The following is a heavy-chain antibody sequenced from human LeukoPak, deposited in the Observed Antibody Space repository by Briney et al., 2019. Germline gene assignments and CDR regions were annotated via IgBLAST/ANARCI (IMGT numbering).Heavy chain of an antibody. D-gene: IGHD6-13*01. J-gene: IGHJ4*02. CDR2: INHSGST. Sequence: SETLSLTCAVYGGSFSGYYWSWIRQPPGKGLEWIGEINHSGSTNYNPSLKSRVTITVDTSKNQFSLKLSSVTAADTAVYYCARGRLRMYSSSWCNQYYFDYWGQGTLVTVFS. V-gene: IGHV4-34*01. CDR3: ARGRLRMYSSSWCNQYYFDY. CDR1: GGSFSGYY.